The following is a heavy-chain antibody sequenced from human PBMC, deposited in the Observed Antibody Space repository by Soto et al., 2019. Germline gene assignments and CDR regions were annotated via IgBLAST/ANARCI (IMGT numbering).Heavy chain of an antibody. CDR3: ARDHDPATAMVTSWH. Sequence: SETLSLTCAVYGGSFSGYYWNWIRQPPGKGLEWIGEINHSGSTNYNPSLKSRVTISLDNAKNSLYLQMNSLRAEDTAVYYCARDHDPATAMVTSWHWGQGTLVTVS. D-gene: IGHD5-18*01. CDR2: INHSGST. J-gene: IGHJ4*02. V-gene: IGHV4-34*01. CDR1: GGSFSGYY.